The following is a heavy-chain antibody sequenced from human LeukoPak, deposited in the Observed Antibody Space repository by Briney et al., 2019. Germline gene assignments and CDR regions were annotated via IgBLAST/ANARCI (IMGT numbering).Heavy chain of an antibody. CDR2: ISYDGSNK. J-gene: IGHJ6*02. Sequence: GRSLRLFCAASGFTFSSYGMHWVRQAPGKGLEWVAVISYDGSNKYYADSVKGRFTISRDNSKNTLYLQMNSLRAEDTAVYHCAKDGSKMYYYDSSGYYYFPSGMDVWGQGTTVTVSS. CDR3: AKDGSKMYYYDSSGYYYFPSGMDV. D-gene: IGHD3-22*01. CDR1: GFTFSSYG. V-gene: IGHV3-30*18.